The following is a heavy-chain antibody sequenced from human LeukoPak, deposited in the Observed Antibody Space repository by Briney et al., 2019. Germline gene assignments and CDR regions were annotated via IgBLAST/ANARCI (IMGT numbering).Heavy chain of an antibody. CDR1: GFTFSSYA. Sequence: PGGSLRLSCAASGFTFSSYAMSWVRQAPGKGLEWVSTINGGGVNTHYADSVGGRFTISRDNSKNTLFLQMNSLRDEDTAVYYCAKGTKHYYYGMDVWGQGTTVTVSS. CDR2: INGGGVNT. V-gene: IGHV3-23*01. J-gene: IGHJ6*02. D-gene: IGHD3-3*01. CDR3: AKGTKHYYYGMDV.